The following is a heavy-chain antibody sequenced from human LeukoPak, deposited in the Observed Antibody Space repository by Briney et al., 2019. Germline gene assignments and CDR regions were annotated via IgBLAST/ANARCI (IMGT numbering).Heavy chain of an antibody. CDR1: RGTFSSYA. CDR2: NIPIFGTA. J-gene: IGHJ4*02. D-gene: IGHD4-17*01. CDR3: ARGYGDYVDY. V-gene: IGHV1-69*01. Sequence: SVKVSCKASRGTFSSYAISWVRQAPGQGLGWMGGNIPIFGTANYAQKFQGRVTITADESTSTAYMELSSLRSEDTAVYYCARGYGDYVDYWGQGTLVTVSS.